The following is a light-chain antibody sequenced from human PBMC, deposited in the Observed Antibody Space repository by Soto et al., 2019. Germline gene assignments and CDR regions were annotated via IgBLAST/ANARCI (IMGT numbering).Light chain of an antibody. CDR2: AAS. V-gene: IGKV1-39*01. CDR3: QQSYSIPLT. CDR1: QSIRSY. J-gene: IGKJ2*01. Sequence: DIPMTQSPSSLSASVGDRVTITCRASQSIRSYLKWYQQKPGKAPKFLIYAASTLKRGVPSRFSGSGSGTDFTLTISSLQPEDFATYYCQQSYSIPLTFGHGTKLDIK.